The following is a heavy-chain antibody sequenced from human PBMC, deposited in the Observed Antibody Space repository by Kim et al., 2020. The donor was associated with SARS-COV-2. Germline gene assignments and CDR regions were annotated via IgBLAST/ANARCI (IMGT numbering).Heavy chain of an antibody. J-gene: IGHJ5*02. CDR1: GGPFRNYA. CDR2: IMPIFKTA. V-gene: IGHV1-69*13. D-gene: IGHD3-10*01. Sequence: SVKVSCKASGGPFRNYAISWVRQAPGEGLEWMGSIMPIFKTADYAQNFRGRITITADEFTNTVYMELGSLISEDMAVYYCARDGSGSYLGGSWFDPWGQGTLVTVSS. CDR3: ARDGSGSYLGGSWFDP.